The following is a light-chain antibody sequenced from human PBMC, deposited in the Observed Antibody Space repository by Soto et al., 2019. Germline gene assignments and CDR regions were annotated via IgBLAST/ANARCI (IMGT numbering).Light chain of an antibody. CDR2: DVD. V-gene: IGLV2-11*01. Sequence: QSVLTQPRSVSGSPGQSVAISCTGTSSDIGGYNYVSWYQQHPGKAPKVMTYDVDKRPSGVPDRFSGSKSGNTASLTISDLQTEDEADYYCCSNAGRPDVFGTGTKVTVL. CDR3: CSNAGRPDV. J-gene: IGLJ1*01. CDR1: SSDIGGYNY.